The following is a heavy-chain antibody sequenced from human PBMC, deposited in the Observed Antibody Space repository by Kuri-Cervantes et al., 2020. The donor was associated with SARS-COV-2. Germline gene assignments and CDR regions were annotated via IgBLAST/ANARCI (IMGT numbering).Heavy chain of an antibody. CDR1: GFTFSSYD. Sequence: GGSLRLSCAASGFTFSSYDMHWVRQATGKGLEWVSAIGTAGDTYYPGSVKGRSTISRENAKNSLYLQMNSLRAGDTAVYYCARGNAAYYYYYYMDVWGKGTTVTVSS. CDR3: ARGNAAYYYYYYMDV. J-gene: IGHJ6*03. CDR2: IGTAGDT. D-gene: IGHD6-25*01. V-gene: IGHV3-13*01.